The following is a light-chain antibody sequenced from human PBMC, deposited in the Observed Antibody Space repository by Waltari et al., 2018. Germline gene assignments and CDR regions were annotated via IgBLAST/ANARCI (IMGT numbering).Light chain of an antibody. CDR1: QSIGRY. CDR3: QNHERLPAT. V-gene: IGKV3-20*01. Sequence: EIVLTQSPGTLSLSPGERATISCRASQSIGRYLAWYQQKPDQAPRLLIYGASSRATGIPYRFSGSGSGTDFSLTISRLEPEDFAVYYCQNHERLPATFGQWTKVEIK. CDR2: GAS. J-gene: IGKJ1*01.